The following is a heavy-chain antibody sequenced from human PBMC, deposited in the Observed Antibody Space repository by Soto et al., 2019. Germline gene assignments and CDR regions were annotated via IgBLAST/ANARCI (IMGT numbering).Heavy chain of an antibody. CDR2: ISNSGST. V-gene: IGHV4-30-4*01. CDR3: ATESGSTYGYFDY. CDR1: GGSVTSDEDY. D-gene: IGHD4-17*01. Sequence: SETLSLTCTVSGGSVTSDEDYWSWIRQSPGKGLEWIGYISNSGSTGYNPSLKTRLSMSVDRSKNQFTLRLTSVTAADTAVYFCATESGSTYGYFDYWGQGTLVTVSS. J-gene: IGHJ4*02.